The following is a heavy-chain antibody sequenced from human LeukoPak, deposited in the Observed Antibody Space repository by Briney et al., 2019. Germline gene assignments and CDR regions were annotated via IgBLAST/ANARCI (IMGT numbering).Heavy chain of an antibody. J-gene: IGHJ6*02. CDR2: IRSEAYGGTT. CDR1: GFTFGDHA. D-gene: IGHD5-18*01. Sequence: PGGSLRLSCTTSGFTFGDHAMCWVRQAPGKGLEWVGFIRSEAYGGTTEYAASVKGRFTISRDGSRGIAYLQMNSLKTEDTALYYCARGPIHLWLYYGMDLWGQGTTVTVSS. V-gene: IGHV3-49*04. CDR3: ARGPIHLWLYYGMDL.